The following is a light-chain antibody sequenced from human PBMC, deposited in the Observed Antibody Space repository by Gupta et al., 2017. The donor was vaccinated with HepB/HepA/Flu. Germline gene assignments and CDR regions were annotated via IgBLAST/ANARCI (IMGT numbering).Light chain of an antibody. V-gene: IGLV2-23*02. CDR2: EVT. J-gene: IGLJ3*02. CDR3: CSYAGSSTFWL. CDR1: SSDVGSYNL. Sequence: QSALTQPASVSGSPGQSITISCTGTSSDVGSYNLVSWYQQHPGKAPKLMIYEVTKRPSGVSDRFSGSKSGNTASLTISGLQAEDEGDYYCCSYAGSSTFWLFGGGTKVTVL.